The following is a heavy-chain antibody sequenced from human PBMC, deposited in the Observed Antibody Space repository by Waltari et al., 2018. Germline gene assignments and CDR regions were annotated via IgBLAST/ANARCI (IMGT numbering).Heavy chain of an antibody. V-gene: IGHV3-23*01. J-gene: IGHJ5*02. CDR3: ARYSSGYYYLNWFDP. D-gene: IGHD3-22*01. CDR2: ISGSGGST. CDR1: GFTFSSYA. Sequence: EVQLLESGGGLVQPGGSLRLSCAASGFTFSSYAMSWVRQAPGKGLEWVSAISGSGGSTYYADSVKGRFTISRDNSKNTLYLQMNSLRAEDTAVYYCARYSSGYYYLNWFDPWGQGTLVTVSS.